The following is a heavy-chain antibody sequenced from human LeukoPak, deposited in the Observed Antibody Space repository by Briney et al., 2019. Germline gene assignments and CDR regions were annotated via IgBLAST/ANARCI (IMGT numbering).Heavy chain of an antibody. CDR2: ITTSSSAI. CDR1: GFTFSSYS. D-gene: IGHD3-10*01. V-gene: IGHV3-48*02. J-gene: IGHJ3*02. Sequence: GGALRLSCAASGFTFSSYSMNWVRQAPGKGLEWISYITTSSSAIYFADSVKGRFTISRDNTKNSLYLHMNILRDEDSAVYYCVRDRFFAFDIWGQGTTVTVSS. CDR3: VRDRFFAFDI.